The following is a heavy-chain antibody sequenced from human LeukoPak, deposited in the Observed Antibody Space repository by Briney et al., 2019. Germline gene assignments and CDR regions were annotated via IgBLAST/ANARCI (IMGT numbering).Heavy chain of an antibody. Sequence: GGSLRLSCAASGFTFSSYSMNWVRQAPGKGLEWVSYISSSSSTIYYADSVKGRLTISRDNAKNSLYLQMNSLRAEDTAVYYCARVGVVVHDAFDIWGQGTMVTVSS. CDR1: GFTFSSYS. D-gene: IGHD2-15*01. V-gene: IGHV3-48*01. CDR3: ARVGVVVHDAFDI. J-gene: IGHJ3*02. CDR2: ISSSSSTI.